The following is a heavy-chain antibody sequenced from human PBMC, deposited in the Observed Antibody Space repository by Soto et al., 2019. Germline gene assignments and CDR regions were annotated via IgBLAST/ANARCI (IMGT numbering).Heavy chain of an antibody. CDR3: ARESEDLTSNFDY. J-gene: IGHJ4*02. V-gene: IGHV3-21*06. CDR2: ISSTTNYI. CDR1: GFTFTRYS. Sequence: LRLSCAASGFTFTRYSMNWVRQAPGKGLEWVSSISSTTNYIYYGDSMKGRFTISRDNAKNSLYLEMNSPRAEDTAVYYCARESEDLTSNFDYWGQGTLVTVSS.